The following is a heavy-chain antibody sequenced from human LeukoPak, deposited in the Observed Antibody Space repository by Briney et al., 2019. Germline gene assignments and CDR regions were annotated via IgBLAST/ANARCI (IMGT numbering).Heavy chain of an antibody. CDR3: ARGRNGYYFDY. V-gene: IGHV3-13*01. J-gene: IGHJ4*02. CDR2: IGTAGDT. CDR1: GFTFSSYD. Sequence: GGSLRLSCAASGFTFSSYDMHWVRQAPGKGLEWVSAIGTAGDTYYPGSVKGRFTISRENAKNSLYLQMNSLRAGDTAVYYCARGRNGYYFDYWGQGTLVTVSS.